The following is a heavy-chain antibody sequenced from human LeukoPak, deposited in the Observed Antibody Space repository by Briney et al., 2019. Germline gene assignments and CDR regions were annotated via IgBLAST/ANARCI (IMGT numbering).Heavy chain of an antibody. J-gene: IGHJ6*03. D-gene: IGHD3-22*01. Sequence: ASVKVSCKASGYTFTGYYMHWVRQAPGQGLEWMGWINPNSGGTNYAQKFQGRVTMTRDTSISTAYMELGRLRSDDTAVYYCARPYYDSSGYHYYYYMDVWGKGTTVTVSS. CDR1: GYTFTGYY. CDR2: INPNSGGT. V-gene: IGHV1-2*02. CDR3: ARPYYDSSGYHYYYYMDV.